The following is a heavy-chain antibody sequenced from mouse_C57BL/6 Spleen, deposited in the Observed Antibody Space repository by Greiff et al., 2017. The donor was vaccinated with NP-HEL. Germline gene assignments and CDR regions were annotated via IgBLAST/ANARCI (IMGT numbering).Heavy chain of an antibody. CDR3: ASSDSSY. CDR1: GFTFSDYG. V-gene: IGHV5-17*01. CDR2: ISSGSSTI. J-gene: IGHJ3*01. D-gene: IGHD2-4*01. Sequence: EVKLVESGGGLVKPGGSLKLSCAASGFTFSDYGMHWVRQAPEKGLEWVAYISSGSSTISYADTVKGRFTISRDNAKNTLFLQMTSLRSEDTAMYYCASSDSSYWGQGTLVTVSA.